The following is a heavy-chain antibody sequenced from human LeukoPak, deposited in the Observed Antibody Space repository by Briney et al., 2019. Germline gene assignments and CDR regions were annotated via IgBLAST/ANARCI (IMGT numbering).Heavy chain of an antibody. Sequence: SVKVSCKASGGTFSSYAISWVRQAPGQGLEWMGGIIPIFGTANYAQKFQGRVTITRDTSASTAYMELSSLRSEDTAVYYCARPVMYSSGPFDYWGQGTLVTVSS. CDR3: ARPVMYSSGPFDY. J-gene: IGHJ4*02. V-gene: IGHV1-69*05. D-gene: IGHD6-19*01. CDR1: GGTFSSYA. CDR2: IIPIFGTA.